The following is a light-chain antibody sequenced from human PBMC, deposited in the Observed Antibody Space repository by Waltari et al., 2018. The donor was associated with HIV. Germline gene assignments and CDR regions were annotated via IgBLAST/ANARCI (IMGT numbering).Light chain of an antibody. V-gene: IGLV2-11*01. J-gene: IGLJ3*02. CDR2: DVS. CDR1: SSDVGGYNY. Sequence: QSALTQPRSVSGSPGQSVTISCTGTSSDVGGYNYVSWYQQLPGKAPILMIYDVSKRPSVVPDRVAGSKSGNTAALTISELQAEDEADYYCCSYAGSYTWVFGGGTKLTVL. CDR3: CSYAGSYTWV.